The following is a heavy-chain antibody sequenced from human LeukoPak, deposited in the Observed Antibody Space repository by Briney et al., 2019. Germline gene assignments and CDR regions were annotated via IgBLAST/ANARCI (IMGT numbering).Heavy chain of an antibody. CDR1: GGTFSSYA. CDR3: ARDIRIGREGYHTPGDNWFDP. V-gene: IGHV1-69*05. Sequence: ASVKVSCKASGGTFSSYAISWVRQAPGQGLEWMGGIIPILGTANYAQKFQGRVTITTDESTSTAYMELSSLRSEDTAVYYCARDIRIGREGYHTPGDNWFDPWGQGTLVTVSS. CDR2: IIPILGTA. D-gene: IGHD5-24*01. J-gene: IGHJ5*02.